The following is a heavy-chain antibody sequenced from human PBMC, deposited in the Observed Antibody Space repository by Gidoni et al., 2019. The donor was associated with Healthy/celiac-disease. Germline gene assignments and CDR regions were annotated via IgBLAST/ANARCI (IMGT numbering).Heavy chain of an antibody. V-gene: IGHV3-9*01. CDR3: TKARSGYSYGNDAFDI. CDR2: IRSNSASI. D-gene: IGHD5-18*01. CDR1: GFNFDDYA. Sequence: EVQLVESEGVLLQPGRSLRISCADSGFNFDDYAMHWVRQAPGQALEWFSGIRSNSASIGYAASLQGRFTISRDNAKNARYLQMNRLRADDTALDYWTKARSGYSYGNDAFDIWGQGTMVTVSS. J-gene: IGHJ3*02.